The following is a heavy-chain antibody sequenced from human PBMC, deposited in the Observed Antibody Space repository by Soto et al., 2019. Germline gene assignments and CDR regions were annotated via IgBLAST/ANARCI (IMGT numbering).Heavy chain of an antibody. V-gene: IGHV3-23*01. CDR2: ISGSGGST. Sequence: GGSLRLSCAASGFTFSSYAMSWVRQAPGKGLEWVSAISGSGGSTYYADSVKGRFTISRDNSKNTLYLQMNSLRAEDTAVYYCAKSTYYDFWSGYRPPYNWFDPWGQGTLVTVSS. CDR1: GFTFSSYA. D-gene: IGHD3-3*01. J-gene: IGHJ5*02. CDR3: AKSTYYDFWSGYRPPYNWFDP.